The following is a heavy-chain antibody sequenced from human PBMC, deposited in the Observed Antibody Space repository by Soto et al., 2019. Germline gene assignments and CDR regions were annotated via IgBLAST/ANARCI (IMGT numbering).Heavy chain of an antibody. Sequence: QVQLQQWGAGLLKPSETLSLTCAVYGGSFSGYYWSWIRQPPGKGLEWIGEINHSGSTNYNPSLKSRDIISVDTSKNQFSLKLISVTAAGTAVYYCALVLYFYYDYIWESYRGFDYWDQGTLVTVSS. J-gene: IGHJ4*02. CDR3: ALVLYFYYDYIWESYRGFDY. CDR1: GGSFSGYY. V-gene: IGHV4-34*01. D-gene: IGHD3-16*02. CDR2: INHSGST.